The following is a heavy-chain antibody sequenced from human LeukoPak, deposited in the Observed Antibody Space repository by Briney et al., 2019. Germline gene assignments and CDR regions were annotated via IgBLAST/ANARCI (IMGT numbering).Heavy chain of an antibody. CDR3: AKFSPLNWNNGSPRDY. CDR1: GFTFSSYA. Sequence: PGGSLRLSCAASGFTFSSYAMSWVRQAPGKGLEWVSAISGSGGSTYYADSVKGRFTISRDNSKNTLYLQMNSLRAEDTAVYYCAKFSPLNWNNGSPRDYWGQGTLVTVSS. CDR2: ISGSGGST. D-gene: IGHD1-20*01. J-gene: IGHJ4*02. V-gene: IGHV3-23*01.